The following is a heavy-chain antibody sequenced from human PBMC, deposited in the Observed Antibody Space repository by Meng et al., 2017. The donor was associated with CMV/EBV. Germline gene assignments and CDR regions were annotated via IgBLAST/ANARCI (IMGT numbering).Heavy chain of an antibody. J-gene: IGHJ4*02. CDR1: GFTVSSNY. D-gene: IGHD3-22*01. Sequence: GGSLRLSCAASGFTVSSNYMSWVRQAPGKGLEWVSVIYSGGSTYYADSVKGRFTISRDNSKNTLYLQMNSLRAEDTAVYYCASLHTYYYDSPDYWGQGTLVTVSS. V-gene: IGHV3-66*02. CDR2: IYSGGST. CDR3: ASLHTYYYDSPDY.